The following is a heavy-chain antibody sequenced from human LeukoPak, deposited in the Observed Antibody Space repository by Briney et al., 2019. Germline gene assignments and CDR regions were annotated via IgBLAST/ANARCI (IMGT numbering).Heavy chain of an antibody. CDR3: AKEYDFWRGGYFDY. D-gene: IGHD3-3*01. CDR2: ISWDGGST. V-gene: IGHV3-43*01. Sequence: GGSLRLSCAASGFTFDDYTMHWVRQAPGKGLEWVSLISWDGGSTYYADSVKGRFTISRDNSKNSLYLQMNSLRTEDTALYYCAKEYDFWRGGYFDYWGQGTLATVSS. J-gene: IGHJ4*02. CDR1: GFTFDDYT.